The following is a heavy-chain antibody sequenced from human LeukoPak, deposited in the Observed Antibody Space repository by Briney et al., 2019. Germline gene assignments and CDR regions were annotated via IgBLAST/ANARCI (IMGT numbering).Heavy chain of an antibody. CDR1: GFTLSRYA. J-gene: IGHJ4*02. D-gene: IGHD3-10*01. V-gene: IGHV3-23*01. CDR2: ISGSDCST. Sequence: GGSLTLSCAASGFTLSRYALRWVRPAAGKGLEWVSSISGSDCSTHYQHSVKGRFTISRDNSKTTLYLQMNSLRAEDTAVYYCAKVRSTMVRGVIDYWGQGTLVTVSS. CDR3: AKVRSTMVRGVIDY.